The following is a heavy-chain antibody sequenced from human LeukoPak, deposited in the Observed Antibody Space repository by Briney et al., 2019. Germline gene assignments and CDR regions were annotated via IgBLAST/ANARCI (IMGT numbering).Heavy chain of an antibody. V-gene: IGHV3-66*01. D-gene: IGHD2-15*01. Sequence: PGGSLRLSCAASKFTVSNTYIIWVRQAPGKGLEWVSVFYVGGNTNYADSVKGRFTMSRDNSKNALYLQMNSLRGDDTAVYFCVSQGYCSGGSCNWYFGLWGRGTLVTVSS. CDR2: FYVGGNT. CDR3: VSQGYCSGGSCNWYFGL. J-gene: IGHJ2*01. CDR1: KFTVSNTY.